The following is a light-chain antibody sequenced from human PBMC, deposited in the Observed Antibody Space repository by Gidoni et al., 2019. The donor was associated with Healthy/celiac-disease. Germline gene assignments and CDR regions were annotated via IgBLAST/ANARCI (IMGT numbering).Light chain of an antibody. CDR2: EVS. CDR1: SSDVGGYNY. V-gene: IGLV2-14*01. J-gene: IGLJ1*01. CDR3: SSYTSSSSYV. Sequence: QTARTQPASESGSPGQSITSSCTGTSSDVGGYNYVSWYQQHPVKAPKLMIYEVSNRPSGVSNRFSGSKSGTTASLTISGLQAEDEADYYCSSYTSSSSYVFGTGTKVTVL.